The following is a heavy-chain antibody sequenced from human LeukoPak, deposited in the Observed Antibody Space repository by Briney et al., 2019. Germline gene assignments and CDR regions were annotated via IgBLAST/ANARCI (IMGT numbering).Heavy chain of an antibody. CDR1: GGSVGSSTYY. J-gene: IGHJ5*02. CDR2: IAYSGSP. D-gene: IGHD2-2*01. V-gene: IGHV4-39*01. CDR3: ARLGFCTSTSCP. Sequence: SETLSLTCTVSGGSVGSSTYYWGWIRQPPGKGLEWIASIAYSGSPYNPSLKSRVTISVDTSKNQFSLKLSSVTAADTAVYYCARLGFCTSTSCPWGQGTLVTVSS.